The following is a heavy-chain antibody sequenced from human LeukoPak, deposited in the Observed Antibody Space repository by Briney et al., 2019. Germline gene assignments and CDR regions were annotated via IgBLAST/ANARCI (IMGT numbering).Heavy chain of an antibody. V-gene: IGHV4-59*01. CDR2: IYYSGST. CDR1: GGSISSYY. J-gene: IGHJ4*02. CDR3: ARDPLGGDYGV. Sequence: SETLSLTCTVSGGSISSYYWSWIRQPPGKGLEWIGYIYYSGSTNYNPSLKSRVTISVDTSKNHFSLKLSSVTAADTAVYYCARDPLGGDYGVWGQGTLVTVSS. D-gene: IGHD2-21*02.